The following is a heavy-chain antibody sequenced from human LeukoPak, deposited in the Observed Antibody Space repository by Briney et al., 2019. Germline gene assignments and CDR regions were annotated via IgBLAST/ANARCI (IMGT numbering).Heavy chain of an antibody. CDR2: INHSGST. Sequence: SKTLSLTCAVHGGSFSGYYWSWLRQPPGKGLEWIGEINHSGSTNYNPSLKSRVTISADTSKNQFSLRLSSVTAADTAVYYCARGLKWDYVETRLWNYWGQGTLVTVSS. J-gene: IGHJ4*02. D-gene: IGHD4-17*01. V-gene: IGHV4-34*01. CDR1: GGSFSGYY. CDR3: ARGLKWDYVETRLWNY.